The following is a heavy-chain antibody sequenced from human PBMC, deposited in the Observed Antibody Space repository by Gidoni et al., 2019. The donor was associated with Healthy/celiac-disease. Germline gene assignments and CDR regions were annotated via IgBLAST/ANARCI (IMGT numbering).Heavy chain of an antibody. CDR1: GGSISSYY. V-gene: IGHV4-59*01. J-gene: IGHJ5*02. D-gene: IGHD3-3*01. CDR2: IYYSGST. Sequence: QVQLQESGPGLVKPSETLSITCTVSGGSISSYYWSWIRQPPGKGLEWIGYIYYSGSTNYNPSLKSRVTISVDTSKNQFSLKLSSVTAADTAVYYCARVERFPEFDPWGQGTLVTVSS. CDR3: ARVERFPEFDP.